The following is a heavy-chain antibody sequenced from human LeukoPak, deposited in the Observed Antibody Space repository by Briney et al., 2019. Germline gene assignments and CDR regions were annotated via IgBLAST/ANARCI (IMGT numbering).Heavy chain of an antibody. CDR1: GYTFITND. D-gene: IGHD6-19*01. CDR3: ARSAVADTLSAYYFEY. CDR2: VSAYNGNT. V-gene: IGHV1-18*04. J-gene: IGHJ4*02. Sequence: ASVKVSCKAPGYTFITNDISWVRQAPGQGLEWMGWVSAYNGNTNYAQKLQGRVTMTTDTPTNTAYMELRSLRSDDTAVYYCARSAVADTLSAYYFEYWGQGTLVTVSS.